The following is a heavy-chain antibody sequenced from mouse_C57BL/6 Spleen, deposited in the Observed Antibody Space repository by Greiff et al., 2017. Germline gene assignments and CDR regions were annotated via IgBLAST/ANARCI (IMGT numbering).Heavy chain of an antibody. D-gene: IGHD1-1*01. J-gene: IGHJ2*01. Sequence: QVQLQQPGAELVKPGASVKLSCKASGYTFTSYWMPWVKQRPGRGLEWIGRIDPNSGGTKYNEKLKSKATLTVDKPTSPAYMQLSSLTSEDSADYYCARSDYYGSSYNFDYWGQGTTLTVSS. CDR3: ARSDYYGSSYNFDY. V-gene: IGHV1-72*01. CDR2: IDPNSGGT. CDR1: GYTFTSYW.